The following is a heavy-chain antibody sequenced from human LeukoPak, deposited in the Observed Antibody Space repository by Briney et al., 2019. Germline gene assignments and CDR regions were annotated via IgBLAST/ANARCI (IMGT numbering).Heavy chain of an antibody. CDR3: ARDDY. V-gene: IGHV3-30*03. CDR2: ISYDGSNK. J-gene: IGHJ4*02. Sequence: PGGSLRLSCAASGFTFSDYSMHWVRQAPGKGLECVAVISYDGSNKYYADSVKGRFTISRDNSKNTLYLQMNSLRAEDTAVYYCARDDYWGQGTLVTVSS. CDR1: GFTFSDYS.